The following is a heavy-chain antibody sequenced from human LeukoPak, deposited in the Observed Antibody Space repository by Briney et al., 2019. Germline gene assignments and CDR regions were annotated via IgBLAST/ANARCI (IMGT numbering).Heavy chain of an antibody. CDR2: IYYSGST. V-gene: IGHV4-59*01. CDR3: ARDSHDYSYDY. D-gene: IGHD4-11*01. CDR1: GGSISSYY. Sequence: SETLSLTCTVSGGSISSYYRSWIRQPPGQGLEWIGYIYYSGSTNYNPSLKSRVTISVDTSKNQFSLKLSSVTAADTAVYYCARDSHDYSYDYWGQGTLVTVSS. J-gene: IGHJ4*02.